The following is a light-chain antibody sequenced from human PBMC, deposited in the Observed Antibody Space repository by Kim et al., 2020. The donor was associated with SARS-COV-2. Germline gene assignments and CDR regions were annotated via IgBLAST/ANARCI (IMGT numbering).Light chain of an antibody. Sequence: RRVGGAATGGAGVPGRFGGSGSGTDFTLTISSLQAEDVAVYYCQQYFTTPPTFGGGTKVDIK. CDR3: QQYFTTPPT. CDR2: GAA. V-gene: IGKV4-1*01. J-gene: IGKJ4*01.